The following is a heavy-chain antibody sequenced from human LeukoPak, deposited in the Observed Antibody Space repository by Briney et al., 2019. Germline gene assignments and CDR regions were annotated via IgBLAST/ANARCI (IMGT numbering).Heavy chain of an antibody. Sequence: GGSLRLSCAASGFTFSSYAMSWVRQAPGKGLEWVSAISGSGVSTYYADSVKGRFTISRDNSKNTLYLQMNSLRAEDTAIYYCAKRGADSGGNSALVAFDIWGQGTMVTVSS. D-gene: IGHD4-23*01. J-gene: IGHJ3*02. V-gene: IGHV3-23*01. CDR1: GFTFSSYA. CDR2: ISGSGVST. CDR3: AKRGADSGGNSALVAFDI.